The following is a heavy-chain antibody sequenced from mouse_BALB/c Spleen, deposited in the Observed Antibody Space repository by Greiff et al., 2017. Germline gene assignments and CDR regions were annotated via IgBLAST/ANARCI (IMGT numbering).Heavy chain of an antibody. V-gene: IGHV5-4*02. CDR3: ARGEGYAMDY. J-gene: IGHJ4*01. CDR2: ISDGGSYT. CDR1: GFTFSDYY. Sequence: EVQRVESGGGLVKPGGSLKLSCAASGFTFSDYYMYWVRQTPEKRLEWVATISDGGSYTYYPDSVKGRFTISRDNAKNNLYLQMSSLKSEDTAMYYCARGEGYAMDYWGQGTSVTVSS.